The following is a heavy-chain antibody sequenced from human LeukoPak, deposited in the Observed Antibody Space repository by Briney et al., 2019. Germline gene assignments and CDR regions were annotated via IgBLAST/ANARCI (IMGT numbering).Heavy chain of an antibody. Sequence: PSETLSLTCTVSGGSITSSSYYWGWIHQYPGKGLEWIGSIYYSGSTYYNPSLKSRVTISVDTSKNQFSLKLSSVTAADTAVYYCARYAVEYSGTYFDSWGQGSLVTVSS. CDR2: IYYSGST. J-gene: IGHJ4*02. CDR1: GGSITSSSYY. CDR3: ARYAVEYSGTYFDS. V-gene: IGHV4-39*01. D-gene: IGHD1-26*01.